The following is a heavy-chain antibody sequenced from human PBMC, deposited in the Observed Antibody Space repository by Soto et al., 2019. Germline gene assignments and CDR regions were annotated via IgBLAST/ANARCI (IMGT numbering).Heavy chain of an antibody. J-gene: IGHJ4*02. D-gene: IGHD3-10*01. CDR1: GFTVSNNY. CDR3: ARGHYGSPPGYFDY. CDR2: IYNGGST. Sequence: GSLRLSCAASGFTVSNNYMSWVRQAPGEGLEWVSVIYNGGSTYYGDSMKGRFTISRDISQNTLYLQMNSLRAEDTAVYYCARGHYGSPPGYFDYWGQGTLVTVS. V-gene: IGHV3-66*01.